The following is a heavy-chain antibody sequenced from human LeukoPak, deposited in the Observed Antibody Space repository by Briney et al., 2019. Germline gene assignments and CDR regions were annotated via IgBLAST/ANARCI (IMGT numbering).Heavy chain of an antibody. J-gene: IGHJ4*02. D-gene: IGHD6-19*01. CDR3: ARGAQWLDV. CDR1: GFTVSSNY. CDR2: IYGGGST. Sequence: PGGSLRLSRAASGFTVSSNYMSWVRQAPGKGLEWVSVIYGGGSTYYADSVKDRFTISRDNSKNTLYLQMNSLRAEDTAVYYCARGAQWLDVWGQGTLVTVSS. V-gene: IGHV3-53*01.